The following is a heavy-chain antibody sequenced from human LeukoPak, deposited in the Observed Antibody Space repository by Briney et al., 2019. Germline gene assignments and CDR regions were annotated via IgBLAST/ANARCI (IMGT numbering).Heavy chain of an antibody. J-gene: IGHJ5*02. CDR1: GYTFTGYY. Sequence: GASVKVSCKASGYTFTGYYMHWVRQAPGQGLEWMGWINPNSGGTNYAQKFQGWVTMTRDTSISTAYMELSRLRSDDTAVYYCARMNIVVEVAWFDPWGQGTLVTVSS. CDR2: INPNSGGT. V-gene: IGHV1-2*04. CDR3: ARMNIVVEVAWFDP. D-gene: IGHD2-15*01.